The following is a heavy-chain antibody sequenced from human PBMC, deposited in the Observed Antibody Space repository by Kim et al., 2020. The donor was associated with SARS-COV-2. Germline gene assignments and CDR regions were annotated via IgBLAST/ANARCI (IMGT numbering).Heavy chain of an antibody. J-gene: IGHJ4*02. CDR2: INSDGCTT. CDR3: ASRRYTGTYYYFDY. V-gene: IGHV3-74*01. Sequence: GGSLRLSCAASGFTFSSYWMHWVRQAPGKGLVWVSRINSDGCTTSYADSVTGRFTISRDNAKSTLYLQMNSLRAEDTAVYYCASRRYTGTYYYFDYWGQGTLVTVSS. CDR1: GFTFSSYW. D-gene: IGHD1-26*01.